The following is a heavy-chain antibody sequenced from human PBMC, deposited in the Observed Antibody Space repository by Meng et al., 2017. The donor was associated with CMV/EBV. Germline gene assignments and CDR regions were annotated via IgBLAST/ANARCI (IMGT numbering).Heavy chain of an antibody. CDR1: GGTFSSYG. CDR2: IIPIFGTA. J-gene: IGHJ6*02. D-gene: IGHD6-6*01. CDR3: ARRGSSPPPARNRAGYYYYYGMDV. Sequence: SVKVSCKASGGTFSSYGISWVRQAPGQGLEWMGGIIPIFGTANYAQKFQGRVTITTDESTSTDYMELSSLRSEDTAVYYCARRGSSPPPARNRAGYYYYYGMDVWGQGTTVTVSS. V-gene: IGHV1-69*05.